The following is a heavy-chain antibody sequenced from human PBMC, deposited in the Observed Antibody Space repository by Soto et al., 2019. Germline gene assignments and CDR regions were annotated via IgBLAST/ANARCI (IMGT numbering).Heavy chain of an antibody. V-gene: IGHV1-18*01. CDR1: GYTFTSYG. CDR2: ISAYNGNT. D-gene: IGHD5-18*01. Sequence: EASVKVSCKASGYTFTSYGISWVRQAPGQGLEWMGWISAYNGNTNYAQKLQGRVTMTTDTSTSTAYMELRSLRSDDTAVYYCARGGYSYGYAADYYYGMDVWGQGTTVTVSS. J-gene: IGHJ6*02. CDR3: ARGGYSYGYAADYYYGMDV.